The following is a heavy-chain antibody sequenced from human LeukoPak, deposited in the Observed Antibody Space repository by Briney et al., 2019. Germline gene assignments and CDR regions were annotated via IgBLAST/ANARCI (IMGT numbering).Heavy chain of an antibody. Sequence: GGSLRLSCAASGFTFSSYGMHWVRQAPGKGLEWVAVIWYDGSNKYYADSVKGRFTISRDNSKNALYLQMNSLRAEDTAAYYCARDPDTLYYYGMDVWGQGTTVTVSS. V-gene: IGHV3-33*01. CDR3: ARDPDTLYYYGMDV. D-gene: IGHD5-18*01. CDR2: IWYDGSNK. J-gene: IGHJ6*02. CDR1: GFTFSSYG.